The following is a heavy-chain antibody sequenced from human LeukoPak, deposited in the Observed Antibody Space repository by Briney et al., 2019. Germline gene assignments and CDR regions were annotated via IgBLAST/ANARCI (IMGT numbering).Heavy chain of an antibody. CDR3: ARRYDYGDLNWFDP. D-gene: IGHD4-17*01. CDR1: GYSISSGYY. Sequence: PSETLSLTCAVSGYSISSGYYWGWTRQPPGKGLEWIGSIYHSGSTYYNPSLKSRVTISVDTSKNQFSLKLSSVTAADTAVYYCARRYDYGDLNWFDPWGQGTLVTVSS. J-gene: IGHJ5*02. V-gene: IGHV4-38-2*01. CDR2: IYHSGST.